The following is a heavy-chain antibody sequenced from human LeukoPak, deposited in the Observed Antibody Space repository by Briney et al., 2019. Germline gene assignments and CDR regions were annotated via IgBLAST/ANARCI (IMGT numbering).Heavy chain of an antibody. J-gene: IGHJ4*02. CDR2: IKQNGGEK. CDR3: ARVGARQILEY. CDR1: EFTFSSYW. D-gene: IGHD4-17*01. Sequence: GGSLRLSCAASEFTFSSYWMSWVRQAPGKGLEWVANIKQNGGEKYYLDSVKGRFTVSRDNAKNSLYLQMNSLRAEDTAVYYCARVGARQILEYWGQGTLVTVSS. V-gene: IGHV3-7*01.